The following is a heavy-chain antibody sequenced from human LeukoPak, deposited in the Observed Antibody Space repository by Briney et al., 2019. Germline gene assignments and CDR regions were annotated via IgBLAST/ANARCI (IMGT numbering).Heavy chain of an antibody. CDR1: GGTFSSYA. Sequence: ASVNVSCKASGGTFSSYAISWVRPAPGQGLEWMGGIIPIFGTANYAQKFQGRVTITADEPTSTAYMELSSLRSEDTAVYYCARQGYSSSWYPYYFDYWGQGTLVTVSS. CDR3: ARQGYSSSWYPYYFDY. D-gene: IGHD6-13*01. CDR2: IIPIFGTA. V-gene: IGHV1-69*13. J-gene: IGHJ4*02.